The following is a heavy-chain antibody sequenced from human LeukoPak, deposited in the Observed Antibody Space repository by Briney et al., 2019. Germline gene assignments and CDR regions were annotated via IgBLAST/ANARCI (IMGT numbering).Heavy chain of an antibody. J-gene: IGHJ4*02. Sequence: GGSLRLSCAASGFTFSSYGMHWVRQAPGKGLEWVAVIWYDGSNKYYADSVKGRFTISRDNSKNTLYLQMNSQRAEDTAVYYCARDLRAYYYDSSGYFLPPGYWGQGTLVTVSS. CDR3: ARDLRAYYYDSSGYFLPPGY. D-gene: IGHD3-22*01. CDR1: GFTFSSYG. V-gene: IGHV3-33*01. CDR2: IWYDGSNK.